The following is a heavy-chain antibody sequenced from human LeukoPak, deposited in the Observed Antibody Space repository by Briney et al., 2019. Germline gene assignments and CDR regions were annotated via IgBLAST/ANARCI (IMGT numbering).Heavy chain of an antibody. J-gene: IGHJ3*02. CDR2: ISAYNSNT. D-gene: IGHD4-17*01. CDR3: ARGHYGEYAFDI. V-gene: IGHV1-18*01. CDR1: GYTFTSYG. Sequence: AVKVSCKCSGYTFTSYGISGVRQPPAQGLEWMGWISAYNSNTNYAQKLQGRVTMTTDTSTSTAYMELKSLRSDDTAVYYCARGHYGEYAFDIWGQGTMVTVSS.